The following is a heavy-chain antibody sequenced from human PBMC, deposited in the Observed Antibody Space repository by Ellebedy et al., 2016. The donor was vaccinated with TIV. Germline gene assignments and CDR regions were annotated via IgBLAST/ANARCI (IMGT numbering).Heavy chain of an antibody. J-gene: IGHJ4*02. CDR1: GGSFSGYY. Sequence: SETLSLTCAVYGGSFSGYYWSWIRQPPGKGLEWIGEINHSGSTNYNPSLKSRVTISVDTSKNQFSLKLNSVTAADTAVYYCAGEYCGGDCYSFDYWGQGALVTVSS. CDR3: AGEYCGGDCYSFDY. D-gene: IGHD2-21*02. CDR2: INHSGST. V-gene: IGHV4-34*01.